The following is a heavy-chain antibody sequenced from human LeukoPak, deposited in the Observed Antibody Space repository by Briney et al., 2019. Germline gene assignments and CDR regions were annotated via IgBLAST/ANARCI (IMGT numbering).Heavy chain of an antibody. D-gene: IGHD3-10*01. CDR1: GGSISSYY. CDR2: FYYSGST. CDR3: ARSRARIYYGSGSYYDY. V-gene: IGHV4-59*12. Sequence: SETLSLTCTVSGGSISSYYWSWIRQPPGKGLEWIGYFYYSGSTSYNPSLKSRVTISVDTSKNQFSLKLSSVTAADTAVYYCARSRARIYYGSGSYYDYWGQGTLVTVSS. J-gene: IGHJ4*02.